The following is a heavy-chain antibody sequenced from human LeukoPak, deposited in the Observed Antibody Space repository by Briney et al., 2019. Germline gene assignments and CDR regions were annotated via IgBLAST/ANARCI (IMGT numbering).Heavy chain of an antibody. CDR2: IVVSGGST. V-gene: IGHV3-23*01. D-gene: IGHD3-9*01. CDR3: AKETLRYFDWLLVGPDY. Sequence: GGSLRLSCAASGFTLSSYAMSWVRQAPGEGLEWVSGIVVSGGSTYYADSVKGRFTISRDNSKNTLYLQMNSLRAEDTAVYYCAKETLRYFDWLLVGPDYWGQGTLVTVSS. J-gene: IGHJ4*02. CDR1: GFTLSSYA.